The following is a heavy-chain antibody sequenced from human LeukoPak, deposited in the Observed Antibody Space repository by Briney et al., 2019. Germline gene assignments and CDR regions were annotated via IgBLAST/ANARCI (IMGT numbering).Heavy chain of an antibody. D-gene: IGHD3-10*01. CDR3: ARDRGSYGSGSYSH. CDR1: GFTFSNYG. J-gene: IGHJ4*02. V-gene: IGHV3-33*01. Sequence: PGGSLRLSCEASGFTFSNYGMHWVRQAPGKGLEWVAVTWYDGSNKYYADSVKGRFTISRDNSKNTLYLQMNSLRAEDTAVFYCARDRGSYGSGSYSHWGQGTLVTVSS. CDR2: TWYDGSNK.